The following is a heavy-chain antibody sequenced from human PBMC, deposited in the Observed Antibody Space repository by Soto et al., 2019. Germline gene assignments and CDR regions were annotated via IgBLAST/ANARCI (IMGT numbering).Heavy chain of an antibody. V-gene: IGHV3-23*01. Sequence: EVQLLESGGGLVQPGGSLRLSCAASGFTFSSYAMSWVRQAPGKGLEWVSAISGSGGSTYYADSVKGRVTISRDNSKNTLYLQMNSLRAEDTAVFYCGYSSAPFDYWGQGTLVTVSS. J-gene: IGHJ4*02. CDR2: ISGSGGST. CDR3: GYSSAPFDY. D-gene: IGHD6-25*01. CDR1: GFTFSSYA.